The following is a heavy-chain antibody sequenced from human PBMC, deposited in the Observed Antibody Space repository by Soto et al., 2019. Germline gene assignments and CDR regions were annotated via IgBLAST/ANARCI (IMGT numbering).Heavy chain of an antibody. D-gene: IGHD1-26*01. CDR3: ARDMHAGFTHYFDP. CDR2: IVPMNGSP. Sequence: RQAPGQGLEWMGGIVPMNGSPKYAQEFQDRVTITADASATTAYLALSGLKSEDTAVYYCARDMHAGFTHYFDPWGQGTXVTVSS. V-gene: IGHV1-69*01. J-gene: IGHJ5*02.